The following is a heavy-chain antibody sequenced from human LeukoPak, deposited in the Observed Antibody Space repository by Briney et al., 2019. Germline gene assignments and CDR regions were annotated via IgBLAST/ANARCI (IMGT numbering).Heavy chain of an antibody. CDR3: ARASLWFGELLYASPATYDY. V-gene: IGHV4-34*01. CDR2: INHSGST. D-gene: IGHD3-10*01. Sequence: SETLSLTCAVYGGSFSGYYWSWIRQPPGKGLEWIGEINHSGSTNYNPSLKSRVTISVDTSKNQFSLKLSSVTAADTAVYYCARASLWFGELLYASPATYDYWGQGTLVTVSS. CDR1: GGSFSGYY. J-gene: IGHJ4*02.